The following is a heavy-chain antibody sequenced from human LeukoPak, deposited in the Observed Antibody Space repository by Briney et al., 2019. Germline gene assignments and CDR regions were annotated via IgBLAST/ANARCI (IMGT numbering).Heavy chain of an antibody. V-gene: IGHV1-18*01. D-gene: IGHD3-22*01. J-gene: IGHJ4*02. CDR2: ISAYNGNT. Sequence: ASVRVSCKASGCTFTSYGISWVRQAPGQGLEWMGWISAYNGNTNYAQKLRGRVTMTTDTSTSTAYMELRSLRSDDTAVYYCAREPARYYDSSGYSQRYNYWGQGTLVTVSS. CDR1: GCTFTSYG. CDR3: AREPARYYDSSGYSQRYNY.